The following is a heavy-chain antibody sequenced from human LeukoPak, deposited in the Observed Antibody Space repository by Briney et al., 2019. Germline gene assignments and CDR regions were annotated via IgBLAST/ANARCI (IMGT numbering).Heavy chain of an antibody. CDR2: MLPIFGTA. D-gene: IGHD6-13*01. J-gene: IGHJ4*02. Sequence: SVKVSCKASGGNFRNYGFHWVRQAPGQGLEWMGGMLPIFGTANYAQKIQGRVTITADESSNTASLDLSSLTSEDTAVYYCATDPNPYSSTSGYFDFWGQGTLVTVSS. CDR3: ATDPNPYSSTSGYFDF. V-gene: IGHV1-69*01. CDR1: GGNFRNYG.